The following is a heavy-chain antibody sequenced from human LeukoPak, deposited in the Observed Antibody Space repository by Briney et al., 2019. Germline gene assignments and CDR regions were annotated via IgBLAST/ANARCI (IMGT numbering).Heavy chain of an antibody. CDR2: IYSSGST. J-gene: IGHJ4*02. CDR3: AREYGDLDY. D-gene: IGHD4-17*01. Sequence: PSGTPSLPLTGPWGSLQKFYWGLVPPPARQGLEWIGRIYSSGSTNYNPSLKSRVTMSVDTSNNQFSLKLSSVTAADTAVYYCAREYGDLDYWGQGTLVTVSS. V-gene: IGHV4-4*07. CDR1: WGSLQKFY.